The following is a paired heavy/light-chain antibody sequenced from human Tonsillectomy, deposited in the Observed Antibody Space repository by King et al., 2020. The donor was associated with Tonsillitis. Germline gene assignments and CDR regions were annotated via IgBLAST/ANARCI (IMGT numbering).Heavy chain of an antibody. CDR1: GYTFSGFY. D-gene: IGHD2-21*02. CDR3: ARGSEILGYCHKITDCLDFDN. V-gene: IGHV1-2*02. CDR2: MNPSSGGT. Sequence: QVYLVQSGADVRKPGASVKVSCKASGYTFSGFYMHWVRQAPGQGLEWMGWMNPSSGGTVYAEKFQGRVTMTSDTSISTAYMELSSLTSDDRAVYYCARGSEILGYCHKITDCLDFDNWGQGTLVTV. J-gene: IGHJ4*02.
Light chain of an antibody. J-gene: IGLJ3*02. CDR2: RNN. CDR1: RSNIEANY. CDR3: ATRDDSLSGWV. Sequence: QSVLTQPSSASGTPGQRVTISCSGGRSNIEANYVHWYQQLPGTAPKLLIYRNNQRPSGVPDRFSGSKSGTSASLAISGLRSDDEADYYCATRDDSLSGWVFGGGTKLTVL. V-gene: IGLV1-47*01.